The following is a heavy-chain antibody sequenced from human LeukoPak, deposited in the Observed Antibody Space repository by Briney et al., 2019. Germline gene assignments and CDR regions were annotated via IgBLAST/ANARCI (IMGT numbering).Heavy chain of an antibody. Sequence: GGSLRLSCAASELTFSTYGMSWVRQAPGKGLEWVSGINYSGDSTYYADSVKGRFTISRDNSKNTLYLQMNSLRVEDTAVYYCAKHSWWSGYFYFLPFDYWGQGTLVTVSS. CDR3: AKHSWWSGYFYFLPFDY. CDR2: INYSGDST. V-gene: IGHV3-23*01. J-gene: IGHJ4*02. CDR1: ELTFSTYG. D-gene: IGHD3-3*01.